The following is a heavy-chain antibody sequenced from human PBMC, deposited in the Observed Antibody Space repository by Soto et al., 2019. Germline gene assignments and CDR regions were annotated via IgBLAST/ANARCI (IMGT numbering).Heavy chain of an antibody. CDR1: GFSLRTSGVG. V-gene: IGHV2-5*01. J-gene: IGHJ6*02. CDR3: AAAPYCTGRNCPGNYYYGMDV. CDR2: IYWNDDK. D-gene: IGHD2-15*01. Sequence: QITLKESGPTLVKPTQTLTLTCTFSGFSLRTSGVGVGWIRQSPGKALEWLALIYWNDDKRYSPSLRSRLTITKDTSKNQVVLTLTTMYPVDTATYSCAAAPYCTGRNCPGNYYYGMDVWGQGTTVAVSS.